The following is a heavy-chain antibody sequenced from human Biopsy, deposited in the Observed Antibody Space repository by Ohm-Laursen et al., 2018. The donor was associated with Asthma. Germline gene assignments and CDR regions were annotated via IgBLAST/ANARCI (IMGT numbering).Heavy chain of an antibody. D-gene: IGHD5-24*01. Sequence: SLRLSCSAPGFTFSSYAMSWVRQAPGKGLEWVSAISGSGGSTHYADSVKGRFTISRDNSKNTLYLQMNSLRGDDTAVYYCARDMNRDGWYFDYWGQGTLVTVSS. CDR2: ISGSGGST. J-gene: IGHJ4*02. CDR1: GFTFSSYA. CDR3: ARDMNRDGWYFDY. V-gene: IGHV3-23*01.